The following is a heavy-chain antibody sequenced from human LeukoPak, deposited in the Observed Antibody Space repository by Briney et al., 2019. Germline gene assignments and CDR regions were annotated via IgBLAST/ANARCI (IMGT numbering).Heavy chain of an antibody. Sequence: SVKVSCKASGGTFSSYAISWVRQAPGQGLEWMGRIIPIFGTANYAQKFQGRVTITTDESTSTAYMELSSLKSEDTAVYYCARDRWYYGSGSYYNNFDYWGQGTLVTVSS. CDR1: GGTFSSYA. CDR2: IIPIFGTA. D-gene: IGHD3-10*01. V-gene: IGHV1-69*05. J-gene: IGHJ4*02. CDR3: ARDRWYYGSGSYYNNFDY.